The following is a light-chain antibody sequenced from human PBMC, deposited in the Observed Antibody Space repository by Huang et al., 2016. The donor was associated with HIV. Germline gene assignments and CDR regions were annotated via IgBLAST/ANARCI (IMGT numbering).Light chain of an antibody. CDR3: QQSYSTLT. CDR2: AAS. J-gene: IGKJ4*01. CDR1: QSISSY. V-gene: IGKV1-39*01. Sequence: DIQMTQSPSSLSASVGDRVTITCRASQSISSYLNWYQQKPGKAPKLLIYAASSLQSVVTSRFSGSGSGTDFTLTISSLQPEDFANYYCQQSYSTLTFGGGTKVEIK.